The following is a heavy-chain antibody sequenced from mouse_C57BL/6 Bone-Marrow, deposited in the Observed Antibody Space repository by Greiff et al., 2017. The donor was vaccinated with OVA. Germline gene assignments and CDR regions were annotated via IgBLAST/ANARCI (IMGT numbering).Heavy chain of an antibody. V-gene: IGHV5-4*01. Sequence: DVKLVESGGGLVKPGGSLKLSCAASGFTFSSYAMSWVRQTPEKRLEWVATISDGGSYTYYPDNVKGRFTISRDNAKNNLYLQMSHLKSEDTAMYYCARDDFQRFAYWGQGTLVTVSA. D-gene: IGHD2-4*01. J-gene: IGHJ3*01. CDR1: GFTFSSYA. CDR2: ISDGGSYT. CDR3: ARDDFQRFAY.